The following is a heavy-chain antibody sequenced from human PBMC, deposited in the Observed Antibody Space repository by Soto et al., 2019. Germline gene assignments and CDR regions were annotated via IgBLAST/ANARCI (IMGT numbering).Heavy chain of an antibody. D-gene: IGHD2-8*01. CDR1: AYTFTAYC. CDR3: ARPLYPGYCTDGVCYSYDY. CDR2: IFPADSEI. Sequence: GESLKISCQSFAYTFTAYCIAWVRQMPGKGLEWMGIIFPADSEIRYSPSFRGHVTISAEKSISTAYLQWSSLEASDTAMYYCARPLYPGYCTDGVCYSYDYWGQGTPVTVSS. J-gene: IGHJ4*02. V-gene: IGHV5-51*01.